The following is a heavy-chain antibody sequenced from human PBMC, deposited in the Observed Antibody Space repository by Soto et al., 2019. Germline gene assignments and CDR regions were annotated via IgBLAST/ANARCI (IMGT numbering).Heavy chain of an antibody. D-gene: IGHD5-12*01. J-gene: IGHJ4*02. Sequence: PGEPLKSSCRGSGYSFSTYWSGWVRQMPGKGLEWMGIIYPGDSDTRYSPSFQGQVTISADKSISTAYLQWSSLKASDTAMYYCARHGNSGYDVHYWGQGTLVTVSS. V-gene: IGHV5-51*01. CDR2: IYPGDSDT. CDR3: ARHGNSGYDVHY. CDR1: GYSFSTYW.